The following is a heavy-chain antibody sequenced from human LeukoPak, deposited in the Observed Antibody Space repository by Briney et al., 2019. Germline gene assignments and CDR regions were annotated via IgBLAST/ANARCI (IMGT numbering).Heavy chain of an antibody. D-gene: IGHD5-24*01. CDR2: IRPKANSYAT. J-gene: IGHJ4*02. CDR3: TSPDGYNFDY. CDR1: GXTFSGST. Sequence: GGSLRLSCAASGXTFSGSTMHWVRQASGKGLEWVGRIRPKANSYATAYAASVTGRFAISRDDAKNTAYLQMNSLKTEDTAVYYCTSPDGYNFDYWGQGTLVTVSS. V-gene: IGHV3-73*01.